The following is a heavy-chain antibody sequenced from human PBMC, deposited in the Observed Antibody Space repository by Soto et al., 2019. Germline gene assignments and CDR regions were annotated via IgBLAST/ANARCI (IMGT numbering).Heavy chain of an antibody. CDR1: GFTFSSYE. V-gene: IGHV3-48*03. Sequence: PGGSLRLSCAASGFTFSSYEMNWVRQAPGKGLEWVSYISSSGSTIYYADSVKGRFTISRDNAKNSLYLQMNSLRAEDTAVYYCARARGGGSGYFDYWGQGTLVTVSS. CDR2: ISSSGSTI. CDR3: ARARGGGSGYFDY. D-gene: IGHD3-16*01. J-gene: IGHJ4*02.